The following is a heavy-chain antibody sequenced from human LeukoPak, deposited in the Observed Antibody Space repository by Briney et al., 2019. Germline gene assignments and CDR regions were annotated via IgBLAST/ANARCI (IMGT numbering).Heavy chain of an antibody. Sequence: ASVKVSCKASGYTFTGYYMHWVRQAPGLGLEWMGWINPNSGGTNYAQKFQGRVTMTRDTSISTAYMELSRLRSDDTAVYYCAKEVYYDFWSGFNYYYGMDVWGQGTTVTVSS. V-gene: IGHV1-2*02. D-gene: IGHD3-3*01. CDR1: GYTFTGYY. CDR3: AKEVYYDFWSGFNYYYGMDV. CDR2: INPNSGGT. J-gene: IGHJ6*02.